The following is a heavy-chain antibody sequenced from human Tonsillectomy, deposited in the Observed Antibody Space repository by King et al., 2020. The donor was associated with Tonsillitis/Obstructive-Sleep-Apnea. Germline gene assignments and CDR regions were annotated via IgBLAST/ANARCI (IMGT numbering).Heavy chain of an antibody. Sequence: VQLVESGEEVKKPGESLRISCKGSGYSFTNYWIIWVRQMPGKGLEWMGKIDPSDSYTNYRPSFQGHVTISADKSISTAYLQWSGLKASDTAMYYCARHLSGGYYDTAFDIWGQGTMVTVSS. J-gene: IGHJ3*02. CDR1: GYSFTNYW. D-gene: IGHD1-26*01. CDR2: IDPSDSYT. CDR3: ARHLSGGYYDTAFDI. V-gene: IGHV5-10-1*03.